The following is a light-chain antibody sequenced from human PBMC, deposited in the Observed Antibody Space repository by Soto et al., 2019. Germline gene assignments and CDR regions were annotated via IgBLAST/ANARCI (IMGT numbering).Light chain of an antibody. CDR1: QSVGGN. Sequence: EIVMTQSPATLSVSPGERVTVSCRASQSVGGNLAWYQQKPGQAPRLLLFGTSTRAAGVPARFSGSGSGTEFTLAISSLQSEDFAVYYCQQYKSWPPLTFGGGTKVEMK. J-gene: IGKJ4*01. CDR3: QQYKSWPPLT. V-gene: IGKV3-15*01. CDR2: GTS.